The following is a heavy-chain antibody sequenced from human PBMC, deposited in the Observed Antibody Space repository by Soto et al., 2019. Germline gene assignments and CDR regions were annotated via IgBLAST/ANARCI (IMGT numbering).Heavy chain of an antibody. CDR3: AKGAPLLAAGTWWFDP. CDR2: ISYSGHTT. J-gene: IGHJ5*02. Sequence: PGGSLSLSCAASGFTFTSYAMNWVRQAPGQGLEWVSTISYSGHTTYYADSVKGRFTISRDNSNNTLYLQMDSLRGEDTAVYYCAKGAPLLAAGTWWFDPWGQGTLVTVSS. CDR1: GFTFTSYA. V-gene: IGHV3-23*01. D-gene: IGHD6-13*01.